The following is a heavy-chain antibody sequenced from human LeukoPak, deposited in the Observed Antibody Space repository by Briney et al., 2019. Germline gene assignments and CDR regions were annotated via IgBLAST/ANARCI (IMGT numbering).Heavy chain of an antibody. CDR3: AKGGEDVVVPAAISFWFDP. V-gene: IGHV3-23*01. CDR2: ISGSGGST. D-gene: IGHD2-2*02. J-gene: IGHJ5*02. CDR1: GFTFSSYA. Sequence: PGGSLRLSCAASGFTFSSYAMSWVRQAPGKGLEWVSAISGSGGSTYYADSVKGRFTISRDNSKNTLYLQMNSLRAEDTAVYYCAKGGEDVVVPAAISFWFDPWGQGTLVTVSP.